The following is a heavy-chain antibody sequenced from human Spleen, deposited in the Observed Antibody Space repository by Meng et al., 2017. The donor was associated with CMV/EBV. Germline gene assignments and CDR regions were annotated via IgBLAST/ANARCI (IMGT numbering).Heavy chain of an antibody. CDR1: YTFADYY. J-gene: IGHJ4*02. Sequence: YTFADYYIYWVRQAPGQGLAWMGWINPSSGDTKYAQKFQGRVTLTRDTSLSTAYMELSRLTSDDTAVYYCARTLEFYDSRGYPPLDYWGQGTLVTVSS. D-gene: IGHD3-22*01. CDR2: INPSSGDT. V-gene: IGHV1-2*02. CDR3: ARTLEFYDSRGYPPLDY.